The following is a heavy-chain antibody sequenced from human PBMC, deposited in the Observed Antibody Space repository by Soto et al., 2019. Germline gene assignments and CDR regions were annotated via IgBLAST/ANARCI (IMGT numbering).Heavy chain of an antibody. Sequence: SETLSLTWTVSGFSISGYYWILIRQPQEKRLEWIGYINYSGSTNYNPSLKSRVTISVDTSKKQFSLKLGSVTAADTAVYYCARYFDSPSAFDIWGQGTIVTVSS. V-gene: IGHV4-59*01. J-gene: IGHJ3*02. D-gene: IGHD3-9*01. CDR2: INYSGST. CDR1: GFSISGYY. CDR3: ARYFDSPSAFDI.